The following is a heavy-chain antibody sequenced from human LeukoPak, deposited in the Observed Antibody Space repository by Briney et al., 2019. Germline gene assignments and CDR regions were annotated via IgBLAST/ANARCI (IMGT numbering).Heavy chain of an antibody. D-gene: IGHD3-3*01. Sequence: PGGSLRLSCAASGFTFSSYAMSWVRQAPGKGLEWVAAISGGGGSTYYADSVKGRFTISRDNSKNTLYLQMNRLRAEDTAVYYCAKPNYDVLGDPTYYYYGMDVWGQGTTVTVSS. V-gene: IGHV3-23*01. CDR3: AKPNYDVLGDPTYYYYGMDV. J-gene: IGHJ6*02. CDR1: GFTFSSYA. CDR2: ISGGGGST.